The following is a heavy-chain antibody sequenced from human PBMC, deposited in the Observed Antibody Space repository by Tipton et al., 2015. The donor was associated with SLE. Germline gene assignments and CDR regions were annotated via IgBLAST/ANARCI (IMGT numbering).Heavy chain of an antibody. J-gene: IGHJ3*01. CDR3: AREKGPTVVTPGGGFDF. Sequence: PGLVKPSETLSLTCTVFGGFISTYYWSWIRQPPGKGLEWIGYIYYSGSTNYNPSLKSRVTISLDTSKNQFSLKLSSVTAADTAVYYCAREKGPTVVTPGGGFDFWGQGKIVPGSS. CDR1: GGFISTYY. D-gene: IGHD4-23*01. CDR2: IYYSGST. V-gene: IGHV4-59*01.